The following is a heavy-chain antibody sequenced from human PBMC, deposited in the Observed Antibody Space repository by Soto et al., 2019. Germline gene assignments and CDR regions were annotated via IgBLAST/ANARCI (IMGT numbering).Heavy chain of an antibody. J-gene: IGHJ6*02. D-gene: IGHD3-10*01. Sequence: QVQLVQSGAEVKKPGSSVKVSCKASGGTFSSYAISWVRQAPGQGLEWMGGIIPIFGTANYAQKFQGRVTITADESTSTAYMELSSLRSEDTAVYYCASRSGLSPDPNYYYYGMDVWGQGTTVTVSS. CDR1: GGTFSSYA. CDR2: IIPIFGTA. V-gene: IGHV1-69*01. CDR3: ASRSGLSPDPNYYYYGMDV.